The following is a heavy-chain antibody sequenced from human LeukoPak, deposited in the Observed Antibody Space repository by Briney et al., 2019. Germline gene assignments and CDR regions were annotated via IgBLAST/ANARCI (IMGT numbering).Heavy chain of an antibody. D-gene: IGHD2-15*01. CDR3: ATGVGYFDY. CDR2: IYYSGST. V-gene: IGHV4-59*01. Sequence: SETLPLTCTVSGGSISNYYWSWIRQPPGKGLEGIGYIYYSGSTNYNSSLKSRVTISVDTYKNQFSLKLSSVIDADTAVYCWATGVGYFDYWGQGTLVTVSS. CDR1: GGSISNYY. J-gene: IGHJ4*02.